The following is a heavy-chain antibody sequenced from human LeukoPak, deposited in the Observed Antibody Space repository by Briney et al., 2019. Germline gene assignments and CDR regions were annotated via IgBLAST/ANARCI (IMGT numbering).Heavy chain of an antibody. V-gene: IGHV3-33*06. CDR3: AKDHSGDSRCDY. CDR1: GFTFSSYG. CDR2: IWYDGSNK. Sequence: GRSLRLSCAASGFTFSSYGMHWVRQAPGKGLEWVAVIWYDGSNKYYADSVKGRFTISRDNSKNTLYLQMNSLRAEDTAVYYCAKDHSGDSRCDYWGQGTLVTVSS. D-gene: IGHD2-15*01. J-gene: IGHJ4*02.